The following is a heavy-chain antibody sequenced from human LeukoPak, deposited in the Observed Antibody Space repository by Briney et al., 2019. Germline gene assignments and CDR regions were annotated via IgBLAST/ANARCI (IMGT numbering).Heavy chain of an antibody. J-gene: IGHJ6*03. CDR1: GFTFSGYG. V-gene: IGHV3-30*02. Sequence: GGSLRLSCAASGFTFSGYGMHWVRQAPGKGLEWVAFIRYDGSNKYYADPVKGRFTISRDNSKNTLYLQMNSLRAEDTAVYYCAKARGSSTSLVYMDVWGKGTTVTVSS. CDR3: AKARGSSTSLVYMDV. CDR2: IRYDGSNK. D-gene: IGHD2-2*01.